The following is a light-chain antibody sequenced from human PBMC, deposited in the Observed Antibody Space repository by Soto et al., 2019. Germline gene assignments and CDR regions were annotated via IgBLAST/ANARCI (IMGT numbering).Light chain of an antibody. J-gene: IGLJ3*02. Sequence: QSVLTQPPSVSGAPGQRVTISCTGSSSNIGARHDVHWYQQLPGTAPKLLIFGHTNRPSGVPDRFSGSTSGTSASLAITGLQAEDEADYYCQSYDSSLNGWVFGGGTQLTVL. CDR3: QSYDSSLNGWV. CDR1: SSNIGARHD. CDR2: GHT. V-gene: IGLV1-40*01.